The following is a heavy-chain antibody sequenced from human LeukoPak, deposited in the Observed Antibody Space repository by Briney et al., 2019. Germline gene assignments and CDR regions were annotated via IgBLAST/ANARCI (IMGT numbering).Heavy chain of an antibody. CDR2: ISGSGGST. J-gene: IGHJ4*02. V-gene: IGHV3-23*01. Sequence: GGSLRLSCAASGFTFSSYAMSWVRQAPGEGLEWVSAISGSGGSTYYADSVKGRFTISRDNSKNTLYLQMNSLRAEDTAVYYCAKGLRSSTSCYDYWGQGTLVTVSS. CDR3: AKGLRSSTSCYDY. D-gene: IGHD2-2*01. CDR1: GFTFSSYA.